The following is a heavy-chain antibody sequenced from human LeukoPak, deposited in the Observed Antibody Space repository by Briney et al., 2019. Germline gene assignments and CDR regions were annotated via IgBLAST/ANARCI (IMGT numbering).Heavy chain of an antibody. D-gene: IGHD2-15*01. J-gene: IGHJ4*02. CDR1: GSTFSSYG. CDR3: VVLGYCSGGSCYGDY. V-gene: IGHV3-30*03. Sequence: HPGGSLRLSCAASGSTFSSYGMHWVRQAPGKGPEWVAVISYDGSNKYYADSVKGRFTISRDNSKNTLYLQMNSLRAEDTAVYYCVVLGYCSGGSCYGDYWGQGTLVTVSS. CDR2: ISYDGSNK.